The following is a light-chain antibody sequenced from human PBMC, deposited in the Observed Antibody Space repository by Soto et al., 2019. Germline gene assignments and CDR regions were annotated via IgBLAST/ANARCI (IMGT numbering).Light chain of an antibody. J-gene: IGKJ5*01. V-gene: IGKV1-39*01. CDR1: QSISSY. CDR3: QQLTSYPRST. Sequence: DIQMTHSPSSLSASVRDRVTITCRASQSISSYLNWYQQKPGKAPKLLIYAASSLQSGVPSRFSGSGSGTDFTLTISSLQPEDFATYHCQQLTSYPRSTFGQGTRLEIK. CDR2: AAS.